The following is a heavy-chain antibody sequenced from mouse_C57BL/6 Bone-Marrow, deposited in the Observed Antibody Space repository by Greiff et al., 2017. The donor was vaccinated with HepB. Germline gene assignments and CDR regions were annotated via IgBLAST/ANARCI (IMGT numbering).Heavy chain of an antibody. D-gene: IGHD1-1*01. Sequence: QVQLKESGPELVKPGASVKISCKASGYAFSSSWMNWVKQRPGKGLEWIGRIYPGDGDTNYNGKFKGKATLTADKSSSTAYMQLSSLTSEDSAVYFCARQGEYGSSGDYWGQGTTLTVSS. V-gene: IGHV1-82*01. CDR1: GYAFSSSW. CDR3: ARQGEYGSSGDY. CDR2: IYPGDGDT. J-gene: IGHJ2*01.